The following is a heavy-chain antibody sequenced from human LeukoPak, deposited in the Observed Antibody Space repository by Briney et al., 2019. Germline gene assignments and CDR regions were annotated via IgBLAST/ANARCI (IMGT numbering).Heavy chain of an antibody. CDR3: AAKIPYTAAGWFDP. V-gene: IGHV1-69*06. CDR1: GGTFISYA. CDR2: IIPIFGTA. D-gene: IGHD6-13*01. Sequence: SVKVSCKASGGTFISYAISWVRQAPGQGREWMGGIIPIFGTANYAQKFQGRVTINADKSTSTAYMELSSLRSEDTAVYYCAAKIPYTAAGWFDPWGQGTLVTVSS. J-gene: IGHJ5*02.